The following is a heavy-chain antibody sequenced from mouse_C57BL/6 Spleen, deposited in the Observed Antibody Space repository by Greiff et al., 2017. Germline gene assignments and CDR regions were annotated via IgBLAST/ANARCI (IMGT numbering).Heavy chain of an antibody. Sequence: QVQLQQSGAELVRPGTSVKVSCKASGYAFTNYLIEWVKQRPGQGLEWIGVINPGSGGTNYNEKFKGKATLTADKSSSTAYMQLSSLTSEDSAVYFWARPYGNSAWFAYWGQGTLVTVSA. CDR1: GYAFTNYL. J-gene: IGHJ3*01. D-gene: IGHD2-1*01. CDR3: ARPYGNSAWFAY. V-gene: IGHV1-54*01. CDR2: INPGSGGT.